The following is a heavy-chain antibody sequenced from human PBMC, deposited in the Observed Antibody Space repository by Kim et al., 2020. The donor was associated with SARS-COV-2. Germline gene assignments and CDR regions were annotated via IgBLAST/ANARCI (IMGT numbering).Heavy chain of an antibody. Sequence: GGSLRLSCAASGFTLTNRWMTWVRQAPGKGLEWVANIHPDGSETKYVDSVKGRFSISRDNAKNFLYLQMNNLRAGDSASYYCTTDLNWENYWGQGTLVTVSS. D-gene: IGHD1-1*01. CDR3: TTDLNWENY. V-gene: IGHV3-7*03. J-gene: IGHJ4*02. CDR1: GFTLTNRW. CDR2: IHPDGSET.